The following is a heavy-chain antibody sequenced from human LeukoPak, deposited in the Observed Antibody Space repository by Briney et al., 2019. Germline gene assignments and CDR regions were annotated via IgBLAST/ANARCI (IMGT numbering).Heavy chain of an antibody. D-gene: IGHD5-12*01. CDR3: ATEMATTPYYYYGMDV. CDR1: GYTLTELS. J-gene: IGHJ6*02. V-gene: IGHV1-24*01. Sequence: ASVKVSCKVSGYTLTELSMHWVRQAPGKGLEWMGGFDPVDGETIYAQKFQGRVTMTEDTSTDTAYMELSSLRSEDTAVYYCATEMATTPYYYYGMDVWGQGTTVTVSS. CDR2: FDPVDGET.